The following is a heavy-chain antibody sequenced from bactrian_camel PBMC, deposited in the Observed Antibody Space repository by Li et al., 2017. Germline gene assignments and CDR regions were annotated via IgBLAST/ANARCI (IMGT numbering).Heavy chain of an antibody. CDR1: GSLFDSDC. V-gene: IGHV3S25*01. CDR2: IDFGGGTT. J-gene: IGHJ4*01. D-gene: IGHD3*01. Sequence: QLVESGGGSVQAGGSLKLVCEVYGSLFDSDCMGWFRQAPGQEEREAVAHIDFGGGTTYYSDSVKGRFTISRDNAKDTLYLQMNSLKIEDTAVYYCALGSSRQATMTARGKGTQVTVS.